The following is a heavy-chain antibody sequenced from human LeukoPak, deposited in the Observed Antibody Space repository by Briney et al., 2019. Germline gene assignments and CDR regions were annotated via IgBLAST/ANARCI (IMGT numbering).Heavy chain of an antibody. Sequence: GGSLRLSCAASGFTFSSYWMHWVRQAPGKGLVWVSRVNTDGSSTSYADSVKGRFTISRDNAKNTLYLQMNSLRAEDTAVYYCARGVDTAMVTGGYNWFDPWGQGTLVTVSS. V-gene: IGHV3-74*01. D-gene: IGHD5-18*01. CDR2: VNTDGSST. J-gene: IGHJ5*02. CDR3: ARGVDTAMVTGGYNWFDP. CDR1: GFTFSSYW.